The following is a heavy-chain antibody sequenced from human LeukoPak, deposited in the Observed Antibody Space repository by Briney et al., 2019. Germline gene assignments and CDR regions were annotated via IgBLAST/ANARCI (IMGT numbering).Heavy chain of an antibody. CDR3: AKDRSYGAFEI. CDR1: GFTFSRYA. CDR2: IGGSGGAI. D-gene: IGHD3-10*01. J-gene: IGHJ3*02. Sequence: GGSLRLSCAASGFTFSRYAMSWVRQAPGKGLQWVSEIGGSGGAIYYADSVKGRFTISRDNSKNTVYLQMNSLRAEDTAVYYCAKDRSYGAFEIWGQGTMVTVSS. V-gene: IGHV3-23*01.